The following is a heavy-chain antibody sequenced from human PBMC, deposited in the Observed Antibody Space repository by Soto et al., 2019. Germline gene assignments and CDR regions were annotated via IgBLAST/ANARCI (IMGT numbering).Heavy chain of an antibody. CDR1: GYRFTSYW. Sequence: GESLKISCKGSGYRFTSYWIGWVRQTPGKALEWMGIFFPGDSDTRISPSFQGQVTISADKSITTAYLQWSSLKASDTAMYYCAISSLAAAGFDFWGQGTLVTVSS. V-gene: IGHV5-51*01. CDR2: FFPGDSDT. CDR3: AISSLAAAGFDF. D-gene: IGHD6-13*01. J-gene: IGHJ4*02.